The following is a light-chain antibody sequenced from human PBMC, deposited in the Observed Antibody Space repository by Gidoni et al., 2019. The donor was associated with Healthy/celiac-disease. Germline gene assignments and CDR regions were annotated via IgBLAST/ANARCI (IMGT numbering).Light chain of an antibody. CDR1: KLGDKY. CDR2: QDS. J-gene: IGLJ2*01. Sequence: HELTQPLSVSVSPGQTARITCSGDKLGDKYACWYQQKPGQSPVLVIYQDSKRPSGIPERFSGSNSGNTATLTISGTQAMDEADYYCQAWDSSTVVFGGGTKLTVL. V-gene: IGLV3-1*01. CDR3: QAWDSSTVV.